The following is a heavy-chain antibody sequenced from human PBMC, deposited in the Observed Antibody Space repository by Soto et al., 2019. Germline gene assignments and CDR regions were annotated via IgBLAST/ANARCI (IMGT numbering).Heavy chain of an antibody. CDR3: ARGKGSTSSIRGY. J-gene: IGHJ4*02. CDR2: MYYSGST. V-gene: IGHV4-59*01. D-gene: IGHD6-6*01. Sequence: QVQLQESGPGLVKPSETLSLTCTVSGGSISSYYWSWIRQPPGKGLEWIGYMYYSGSTNYNPSLKSRVTMSVDTSKNQFSLKLTSVTAADTAVYYGARGKGSTSSIRGYWGQGTLVTVSS. CDR1: GGSISSYY.